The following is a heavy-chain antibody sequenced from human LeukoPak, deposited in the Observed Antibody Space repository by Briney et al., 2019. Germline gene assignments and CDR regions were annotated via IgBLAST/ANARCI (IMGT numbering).Heavy chain of an antibody. CDR2: IYYSGST. CDR3: ARGGLRYFDWFGAFDI. V-gene: IGHV4-31*03. CDR1: GGSISSGGYY. Sequence: SGTLSLTCTVSGGSISSGGYYWSWIRQHPGKGLEWIGYIYYSGSTYYNPSLKSRVTISVDTSKNQFSLKLSSVTAADTAVYYCARGGLRYFDWFGAFDIWGQGTMVTVSS. J-gene: IGHJ3*02. D-gene: IGHD3-9*01.